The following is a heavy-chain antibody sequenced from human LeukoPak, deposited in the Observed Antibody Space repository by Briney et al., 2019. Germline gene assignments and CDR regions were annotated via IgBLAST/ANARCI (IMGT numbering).Heavy chain of an antibody. CDR1: GGSISSSSYY. CDR3: ARERGDSGFKFDP. CDR2: IFYSGST. J-gene: IGHJ5*02. V-gene: IGHV4-39*07. D-gene: IGHD2-21*01. Sequence: PSETLSLTCTVSGGSISSSSYYWGWIRQPPGKGLEWIGSIFYSGSTYYNPSLKSRVTISVDTSKNQFSLTLSSVTAADTAVYYCARERGDSGFKFDPWGQGTLVTVSS.